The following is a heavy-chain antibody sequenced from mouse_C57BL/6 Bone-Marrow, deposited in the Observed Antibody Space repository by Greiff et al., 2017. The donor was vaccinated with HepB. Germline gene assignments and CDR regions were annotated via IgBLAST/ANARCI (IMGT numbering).Heavy chain of an antibody. CDR2: IHPNSGST. J-gene: IGHJ4*01. CDR3: ARKGGGAMDY. Sequence: QVQLQQSGAELVKPGASVKLSCKASGYTFTSYWMHWVKQRPGQGLEWIGMIHPNSGSTNYNEKFKSKATLTVDKSSSTAYMQLSSLTSEDSAVYYCARKGGGAMDYWGQGTSVTVSS. CDR1: GYTFTSYW. V-gene: IGHV1-64*01.